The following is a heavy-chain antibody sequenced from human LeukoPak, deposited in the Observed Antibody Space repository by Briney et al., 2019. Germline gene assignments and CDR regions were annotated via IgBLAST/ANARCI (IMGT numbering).Heavy chain of an antibody. D-gene: IGHD5-18*01. Sequence: SETLSLTCAVYGGSFSGYYWSWIRQPPGKGLEWIGEINHSGSTNYNPSLKSRVTISVDTSKNQFSLKLSSVTAADTAVYYCARRDTAMVPPGYNWFNPWGQATLVTVSS. J-gene: IGHJ5*02. CDR3: ARRDTAMVPPGYNWFNP. CDR2: INHSGST. V-gene: IGHV4-34*01. CDR1: GGSFSGYY.